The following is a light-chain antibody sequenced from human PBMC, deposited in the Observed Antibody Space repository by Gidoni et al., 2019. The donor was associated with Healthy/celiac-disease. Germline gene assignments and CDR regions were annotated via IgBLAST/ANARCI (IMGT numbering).Light chain of an antibody. J-gene: IGKJ4*01. CDR3: QQYDNLPLT. Sequence: DIQMTQSPSSLSASGGDRVTITCQASQDISNYLNWYQQKPGKAPKLLIYDATNLETGVPSSFSGSGSGTDFTFTISSLQPEDIATYYCQQYDNLPLTFGGGTKVEIK. CDR2: DAT. V-gene: IGKV1-33*01. CDR1: QDISNY.